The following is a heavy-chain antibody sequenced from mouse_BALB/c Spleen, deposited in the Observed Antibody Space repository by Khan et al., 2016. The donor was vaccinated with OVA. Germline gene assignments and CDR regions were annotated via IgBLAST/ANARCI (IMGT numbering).Heavy chain of an antibody. CDR3: ARGSGNYGFAY. CDR2: ISTYYGDS. Sequence: QVQLKQSGAELVRPGVSVKISCKGSGYIFTDFSMHWVKRSHAKSLEWIGVISTYYGDSIYNQNFKDKATLTVEKSSGTAYMELARLTSEDSASYYGARGSGNYGFAYWGQGTLVTVSA. D-gene: IGHD2-1*01. V-gene: IGHV1S137*01. J-gene: IGHJ3*01. CDR1: GYIFTDFS.